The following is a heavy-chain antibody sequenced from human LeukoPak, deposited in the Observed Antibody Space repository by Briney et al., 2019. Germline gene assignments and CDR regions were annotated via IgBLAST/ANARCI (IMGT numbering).Heavy chain of an antibody. CDR1: GITLSNYG. CDR3: AKIPIAAAGAIFDY. CDR2: ISYDGSNK. J-gene: IGHJ4*02. Sequence: GGSLRLSCAVSGITLSNYGMHWVRQAPGKGLEWVAVISYDGSNKYYADSVKGRFTISRDNSKNTLYLQMNSLRAEDTAVYYCAKIPIAAAGAIFDYWGQGTLVTVSS. D-gene: IGHD6-13*01. V-gene: IGHV3-30*18.